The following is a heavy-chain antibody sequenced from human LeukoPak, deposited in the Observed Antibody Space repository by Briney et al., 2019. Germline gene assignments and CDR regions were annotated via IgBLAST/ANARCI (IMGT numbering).Heavy chain of an antibody. CDR3: ARPPSRDGYNLGY. CDR1: GYSFTSYW. V-gene: IGHV5-51*01. Sequence: PGESLQISCKGSGYSFTSYWIGWVRQMPGKGLEWMGIIYPGDSGTRYSPSFQGQVTISADKSISTAYLQWSSLKASDTAMYYCARPPSRDGYNLGYWGQGTLVTVSS. D-gene: IGHD5-24*01. CDR2: IYPGDSGT. J-gene: IGHJ4*02.